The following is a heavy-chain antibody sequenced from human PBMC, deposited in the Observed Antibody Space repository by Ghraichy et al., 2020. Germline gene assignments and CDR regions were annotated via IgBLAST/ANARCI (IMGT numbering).Heavy chain of an antibody. CDR3: TKDYRPDNGWCFDF. CDR1: GFPFRTYS. CDR2: ISDNGGAT. V-gene: IGHV3-23*01. D-gene: IGHD6-19*01. J-gene: IGHJ4*02. Sequence: GGSLRLSCAASGFPFRTYSMSWVRQAPGKGLEWVSSISDNGGATYYADSVKGRFTISRDNSKNTLYLQMNSLRAEDTALYYCTKDYRPDNGWCFDFWGQGTMVTVSS.